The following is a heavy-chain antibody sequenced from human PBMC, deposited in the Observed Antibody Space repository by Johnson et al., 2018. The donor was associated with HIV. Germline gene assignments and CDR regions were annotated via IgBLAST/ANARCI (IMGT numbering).Heavy chain of an antibody. CDR3: AKDNAHYYGSGRGDAFDI. Sequence: VQLVESGGGVVRPGGSLTLSCAASGFTFSNSDIHWVRQATGKGLESVSPIGPAADTYYPGSVKGRFTISRDNAKNSLYLQMNSLRAEDTTLYYCAKDNAHYYGSGRGDAFDIWGQGTMVTVSS. CDR2: IGPAADT. V-gene: IGHV3-13*01. J-gene: IGHJ3*02. CDR1: GFTFSNSD. D-gene: IGHD3-10*01.